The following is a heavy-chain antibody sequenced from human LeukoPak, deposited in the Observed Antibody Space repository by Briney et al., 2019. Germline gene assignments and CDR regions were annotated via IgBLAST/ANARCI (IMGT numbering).Heavy chain of an antibody. CDR1: GFTFSSYA. CDR2: ISGSGGST. V-gene: IGHV3-23*01. CDR3: AIAPRSIAALGH. Sequence: GGSLRLSCAASGFTFSSYAMSWVRQAPGRGLEWVSTISGSGGSTYYADSVKGRFTISRDNSKNTLYLQMNSLRAEDTAVYYCAIAPRSIAALGHWGQGTLVTVSS. D-gene: IGHD6-6*01. J-gene: IGHJ4*02.